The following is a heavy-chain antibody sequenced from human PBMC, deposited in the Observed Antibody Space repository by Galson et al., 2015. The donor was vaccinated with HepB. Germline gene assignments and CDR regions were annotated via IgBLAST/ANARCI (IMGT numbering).Heavy chain of an antibody. V-gene: IGHV3-21*06. J-gene: IGHJ4*02. D-gene: IGHD3-10*01. Sequence: SLRLSCAASGFIFSSYTMNWVRQAPGKGLEWVSSISSSSRYIYFADSLKGRFTISRDNAKNSLYLQMNSLRAEDTAVYYCARDTGSGSEGFDYWGQGTLVTVSS. CDR2: ISSSSRYI. CDR1: GFIFSSYT. CDR3: ARDTGSGSEGFDY.